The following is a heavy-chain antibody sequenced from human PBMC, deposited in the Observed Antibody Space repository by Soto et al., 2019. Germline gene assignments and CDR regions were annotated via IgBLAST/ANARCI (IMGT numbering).Heavy chain of an antibody. D-gene: IGHD6-19*01. CDR1: GYSFTSYW. V-gene: IGHV5-51*01. Sequence: PGESLKISCKGSGYSFTSYWIGWVRQMPGKGLEWMGIIYPGDSDTRYSPSFQGQVTISADKSISTAYLQWSSLKASDTAMYYCARVLGSGWYGDYYYGMDVWGQGTTVTVSS. J-gene: IGHJ6*02. CDR3: ARVLGSGWYGDYYYGMDV. CDR2: IYPGDSDT.